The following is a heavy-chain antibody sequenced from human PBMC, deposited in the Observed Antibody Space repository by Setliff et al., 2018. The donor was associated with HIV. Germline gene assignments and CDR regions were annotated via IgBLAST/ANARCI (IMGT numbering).Heavy chain of an antibody. D-gene: IGHD2-15*01. Sequence: SETLSLTCTVSGGSISSYYWSWIRQPPGKGLEWIGYIYYSGSTNYNPSLKSRVTISVDTSKNQFSLKLSSVAAADTAVYYCARVSNCSGGSCYFYFDYWGQGTLVTVSS. V-gene: IGHV4-59*01. CDR1: GGSISSYY. CDR2: IYYSGST. J-gene: IGHJ4*02. CDR3: ARVSNCSGGSCYFYFDY.